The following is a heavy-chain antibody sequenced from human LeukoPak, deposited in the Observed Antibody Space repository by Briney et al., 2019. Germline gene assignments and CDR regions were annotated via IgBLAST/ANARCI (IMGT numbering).Heavy chain of an antibody. V-gene: IGHV3-23*01. Sequence: GGSLRLSCAASGFTFSSYAMSWVRQAPGKGLEWVSAISGSGGRTYYADSVRGRFTISRDNSKSTVYVQMNSLRAEDTAVYFCVVVSYCAVDCYDYWGQGTLVTVSS. CDR2: ISGSGGRT. J-gene: IGHJ4*02. CDR1: GFTFSSYA. D-gene: IGHD2-21*01. CDR3: VVVSYCAVDCYDY.